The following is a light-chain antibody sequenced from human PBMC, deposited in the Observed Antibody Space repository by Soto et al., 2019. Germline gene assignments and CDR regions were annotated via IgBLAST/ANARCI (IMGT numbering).Light chain of an antibody. CDR2: DAS. CDR1: QSVSGD. V-gene: IGKV3-15*01. J-gene: IGKJ5*01. Sequence: EIVLTQSPATLSASPGERATLSCRASQSVSGDLAWYHHKPGQAPRLLIYDASTRALDTPARFAGSGAGTEFTRTISSLQSEDFAVYFCQQYNNWPITFGQGTRLEIK. CDR3: QQYNNWPIT.